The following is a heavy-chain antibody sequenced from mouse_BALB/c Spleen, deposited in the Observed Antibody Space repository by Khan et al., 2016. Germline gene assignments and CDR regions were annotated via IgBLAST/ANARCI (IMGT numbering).Heavy chain of an antibody. CDR2: VYPGDGDT. CDR1: GYAFSNFW. CDR3: ARFINTCIGYAMDD. D-gene: IGHD1-2*01. J-gene: IGHJ4*01. Sequence: QVQLQQPGAELVRPGSSVKISCKASGYAFSNFWMNWVKQRPGQGLEWIGQVYPGDGDTNYNGNFKGKATLTADISSSTAYMQLSSLTSEDSAVYFGARFINTCIGYAMDDGGQGTSVTVSS. V-gene: IGHV1-80*01.